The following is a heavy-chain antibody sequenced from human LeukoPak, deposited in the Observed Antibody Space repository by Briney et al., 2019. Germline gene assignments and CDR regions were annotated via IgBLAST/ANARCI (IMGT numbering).Heavy chain of an antibody. V-gene: IGHV4-59*01. CDR2: INYSGTT. D-gene: IGHD4/OR15-4a*01. Sequence: SETLSLTCTVSGGSISSYYWIWIRQPPEKGLEWIGYINYSGTTNYNPSLKSRVTISVDTSKSQLSLKLSSVTAADTAVYYCARDFGANYFDYWGQGTLVTVSS. J-gene: IGHJ4*02. CDR1: GGSISSYY. CDR3: ARDFGANYFDY.